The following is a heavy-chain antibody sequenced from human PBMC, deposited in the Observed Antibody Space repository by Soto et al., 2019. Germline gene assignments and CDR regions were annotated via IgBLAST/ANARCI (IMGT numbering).Heavy chain of an antibody. V-gene: IGHV4-30-2*01. CDR2: IYHSGST. J-gene: IGHJ5*02. Sequence: PSDTLSLTCAVSGGSISSGGYSWSWIRQPPGKGLEWIGYIYHSGSTYYNPSLKSRVTISVDRSKNQFSLKLSSVTAADTAVYYCARTESGPFDPWGQGTLVTVSS. CDR3: ARTESGPFDP. D-gene: IGHD1-1*01. CDR1: GGSISSGGYS.